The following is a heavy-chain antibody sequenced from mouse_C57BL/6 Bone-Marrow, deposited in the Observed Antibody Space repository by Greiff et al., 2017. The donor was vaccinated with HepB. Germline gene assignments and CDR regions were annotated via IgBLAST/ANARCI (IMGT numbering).Heavy chain of an antibody. CDR2: ISSGNSTI. V-gene: IGHV5-17*01. Sequence: EVKVVESGGGLVKPGGSLKLSCAASGFTFSDYGMHWVRQAPEKGLEWVAYISSGNSTIYYADTVKGRFTISRDNAKNTLFLQMTSLRSEDTAMYYCARSRWLPHYFDYWGQGTTLTVSS. J-gene: IGHJ2*01. CDR1: GFTFSDYG. D-gene: IGHD2-3*01. CDR3: ARSRWLPHYFDY.